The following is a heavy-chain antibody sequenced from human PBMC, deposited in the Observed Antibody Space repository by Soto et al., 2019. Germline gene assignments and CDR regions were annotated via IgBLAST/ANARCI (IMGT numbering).Heavy chain of an antibody. V-gene: IGHV4-61*01. CDR2: IYYTGTT. Sequence: PSETLSLTCTVSGGSVSSSFFYWSWVRQPPGQRLEWIGYIYYTGTTNYNPSLASRVAMSVDTSKKQFTLNLRSLTAADTARYYCARLTTSSGWSIFDSWGQGILVTVSS. J-gene: IGHJ4*02. D-gene: IGHD6-13*01. CDR1: GGSVSSSFFY. CDR3: ARLTTSSGWSIFDS.